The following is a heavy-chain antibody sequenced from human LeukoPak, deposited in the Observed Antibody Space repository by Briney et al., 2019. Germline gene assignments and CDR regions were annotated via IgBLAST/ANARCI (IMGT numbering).Heavy chain of an antibody. CDR3: AHMVNTVTMSWGAFDI. D-gene: IGHD4-17*01. Sequence: SRPTLVKPTQTLTLTCTFSGFSLSTSGVGVGWIRQPPGKALEWLALIYWNDDKRYRPSLSSRLTITKDTSKNQVVLIMTKMDPVDTATYYCAHMVNTVTMSWGAFDIWGQGTMVTVSS. J-gene: IGHJ3*02. CDR2: IYWNDDK. CDR1: GFSLSTSGVG. V-gene: IGHV2-5*01.